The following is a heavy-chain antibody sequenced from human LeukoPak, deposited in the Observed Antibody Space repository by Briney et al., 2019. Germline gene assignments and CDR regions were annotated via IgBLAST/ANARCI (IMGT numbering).Heavy chain of an antibody. CDR2: IFPSGGEI. CDR3: ARLTATRRDYYYYYYMDV. CDR1: GFTFSTFA. V-gene: IGHV3-23*01. Sequence: GGSLRLSCAASGFTFSTFAMIWVRQPPGKGLEWVSSIFPSGGEIHYADSVRGRFTISRDNSKSTLSLQMNSLRAEDTAVYYCARLTATRRDYYYYYYMDVWGKGTTVTVSS. D-gene: IGHD2-21*01. J-gene: IGHJ6*03.